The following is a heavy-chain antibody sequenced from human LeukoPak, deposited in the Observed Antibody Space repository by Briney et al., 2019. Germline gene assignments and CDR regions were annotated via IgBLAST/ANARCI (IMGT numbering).Heavy chain of an antibody. V-gene: IGHV1-8*01. CDR3: AIRYGSGEKYYYYYYMDV. Sequence: GASVKVSCKASGYTFTSYDINWVRQATGQGLEWMGWMNPNSGNTGYAQKFQGRVTMTRNTSISTAYMELSSLRSEDTAVYYCAIRYGSGEKYYYYYYMDVWGKGTTVTVCS. J-gene: IGHJ6*03. D-gene: IGHD3-10*01. CDR2: MNPNSGNT. CDR1: GYTFTSYD.